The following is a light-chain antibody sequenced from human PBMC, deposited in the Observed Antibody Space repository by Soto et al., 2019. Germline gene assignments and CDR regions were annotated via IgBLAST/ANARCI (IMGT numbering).Light chain of an antibody. CDR1: SSDVGGHNY. CDR3: SSYSSSGTLLV. J-gene: IGLJ1*01. V-gene: IGLV2-14*01. CDR2: EVT. Sequence: QAVRTQPASVSGSPGQSITVSCTGTSSDVGGHNYVSWFQQHPGQAPKLLIYEVTTRPSGVSTRFSGSKSGNTASLTISGLQAEDEADYHCSSYSSSGTLLVFGTGTKVTVL.